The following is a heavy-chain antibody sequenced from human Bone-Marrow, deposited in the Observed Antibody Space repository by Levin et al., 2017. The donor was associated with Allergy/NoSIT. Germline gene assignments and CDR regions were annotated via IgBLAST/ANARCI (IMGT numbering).Heavy chain of an antibody. CDR3: ARGYYDSSGYYDYYYGMDV. CDR2: INSDGSST. V-gene: IGHV3-74*01. J-gene: IGHJ6*02. D-gene: IGHD3-22*01. Sequence: ETLSLTCAASGFTFSSYWMHWVRQAPGKGLVWVSRINSDGSSTSYADSVKGRFTISRDNAKNTLYLQMNSLRAEDTAVYYCARGYYDSSGYYDYYYGMDVWGQGTTVTVSS. CDR1: GFTFSSYW.